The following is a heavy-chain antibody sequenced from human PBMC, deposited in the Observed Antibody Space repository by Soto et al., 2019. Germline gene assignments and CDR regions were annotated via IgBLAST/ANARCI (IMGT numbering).Heavy chain of an antibody. CDR3: AGLSRPNYYDTSGFFKDNWFDP. V-gene: IGHV1-69*01. J-gene: IGHJ5*02. CDR2: IIPIVETP. CDR1: GGTFNSYD. Sequence: QVQLVQSGAEVKKPGSSMKVSCKASGGTFNSYDINWVRQAPGQGLEWMGGIIPIVETPKYAQKFQGRVTITADESTNTVYMELSSLRSEDTAMYYCAGLSRPNYYDTSGFFKDNWFDPWGQGTLVTVSS. D-gene: IGHD3-22*01.